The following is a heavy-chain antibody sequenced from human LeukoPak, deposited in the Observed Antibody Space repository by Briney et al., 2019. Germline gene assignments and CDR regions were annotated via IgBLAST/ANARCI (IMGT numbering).Heavy chain of an antibody. V-gene: IGHV1-69*05. Sequence: SVKVSCKASGGTFSSYAISWVRQAPGQGLEWMGGIIPIFGTANYAQKFQGRVTITTDESTSTAYMELSSLRSEDTAVYYCARATVPAGGRGAFDIWGQGTMVTVSS. CDR1: GGTFSSYA. D-gene: IGHD2-2*01. CDR2: IIPIFGTA. CDR3: ARATVPAGGRGAFDI. J-gene: IGHJ3*02.